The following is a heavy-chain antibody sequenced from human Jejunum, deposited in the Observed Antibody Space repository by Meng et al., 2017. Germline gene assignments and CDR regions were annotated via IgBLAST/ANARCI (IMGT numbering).Heavy chain of an antibody. CDR3: ARAKVTPMGYWFDP. CDR2: VYYTGRT. J-gene: IGHJ5*02. Sequence: QLQLQESGPGLVKPSEPLSLTCTVSGGSINTNTYYWDWIRQPPGKGMEWIGSVYYTGRTFYNPSLKSRVTISLDTSKNQFSLNLRSVAAADTAVYYCARAKVTPMGYWFDPWGQGTLVTVSS. D-gene: IGHD2-21*02. V-gene: IGHV4-39*01. CDR1: GGSINTNTYY.